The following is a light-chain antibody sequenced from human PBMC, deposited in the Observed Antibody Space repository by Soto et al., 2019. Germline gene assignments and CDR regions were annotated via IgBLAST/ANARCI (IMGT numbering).Light chain of an antibody. CDR2: AAS. CDR3: QQSYSTPYT. J-gene: IGKJ2*01. V-gene: IGKV1-39*01. CDR1: RGISSY. Sequence: DIQMTHSQSSFLEPLEEGATIPCRASRGISSYLNWYQQKPGKAPKLLIYAASSLQSGVPSRFSGSGSGTDFTLTISSLQPEDFATYYCQQSYSTPYTFGQGTKLEIK.